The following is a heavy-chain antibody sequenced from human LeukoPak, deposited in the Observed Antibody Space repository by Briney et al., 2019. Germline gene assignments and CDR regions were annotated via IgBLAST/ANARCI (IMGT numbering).Heavy chain of an antibody. J-gene: IGHJ6*03. Sequence: ASVKVSCKGIGYTFSNHGITWVRQAPGQGLGWIGWISSQKGNTNYQQRLQGRLILTTDASTSTAYMDLRDLRSDDTAIYYCARDPQQADYYSFYYMDFWGEGTTVIVSS. CDR1: GYTFSNHG. D-gene: IGHD1-1*01. CDR3: ARDPQQADYYSFYYMDF. V-gene: IGHV1-18*01. CDR2: ISSQKGNT.